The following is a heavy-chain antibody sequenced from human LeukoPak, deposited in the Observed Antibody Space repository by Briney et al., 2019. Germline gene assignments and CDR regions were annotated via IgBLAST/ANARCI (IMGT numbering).Heavy chain of an antibody. J-gene: IGHJ5*02. D-gene: IGHD2-15*01. CDR3: ARLSYSVVAALDP. CDR2: IYFTGST. Sequence: SETLSLTCTVSGGSIRSHYWTWIRQAPGKGLEWIGNIYFTGSTNYNPSLKSRVSISVDLSRDQLSLKLNSVTAADTAVYYCARLSYSVVAALDPWGQGTLVTVSS. V-gene: IGHV4-59*08. CDR1: GGSIRSHY.